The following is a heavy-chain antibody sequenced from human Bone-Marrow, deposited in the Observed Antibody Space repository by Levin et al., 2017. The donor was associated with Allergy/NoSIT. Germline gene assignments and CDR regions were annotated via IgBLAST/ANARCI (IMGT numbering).Heavy chain of an antibody. Sequence: PSETLSLTCAVSGESFGGYYWSWIRQPPGKGLEWIGEINHTGSTYYNPSLKSRVTISVDTSKNQVSLKLSSVTAADTAVYYCAKPLVPAARRVGWDYWGQGTLVSVSS. CDR3: AKPLVPAARRVGWDY. CDR2: INHTGST. D-gene: IGHD2-2*01. CDR1: GESFGGYY. V-gene: IGHV4-34*01. J-gene: IGHJ4*02.